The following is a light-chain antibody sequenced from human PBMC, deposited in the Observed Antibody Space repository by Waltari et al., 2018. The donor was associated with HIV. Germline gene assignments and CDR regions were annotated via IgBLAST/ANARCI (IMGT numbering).Light chain of an antibody. V-gene: IGLV3-19*01. CDR3: NSRDSAGHHAV. CDR1: HLRTYS. J-gene: IGLJ2*01. Sequence: SSELTQDPAVSVALGKKVRINCQGDHLRTYSAGWYQQKPDQAPVLVISPIHGRHSGVPDRFSGTSSGNTASLTITGAQADDEADYYCNSRDSAGHHAVFGGGTKLTVL. CDR2: PIH.